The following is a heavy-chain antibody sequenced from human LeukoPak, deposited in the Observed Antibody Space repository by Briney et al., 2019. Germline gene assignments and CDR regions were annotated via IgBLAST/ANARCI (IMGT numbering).Heavy chain of an antibody. CDR1: GGSISSYY. D-gene: IGHD6-19*01. CDR2: IYCSGST. V-gene: IGHV4-59*01. J-gene: IGHJ4*02. CDR3: ARLGVSGQWLADY. Sequence: PSETLSLTCTVSGGSISSYYWSWIRQPPGKGLEWIGYIYCSGSTNYNPSLKSRVTISVDTSKNQFSLKLSSVTAADTAVYYCARLGVSGQWLADYWGQGTLVTVSS.